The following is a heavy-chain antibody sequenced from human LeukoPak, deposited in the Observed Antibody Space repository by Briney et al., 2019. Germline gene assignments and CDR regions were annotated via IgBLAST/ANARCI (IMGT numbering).Heavy chain of an antibody. D-gene: IGHD3-3*01. Sequence: GGSLRLSCAASGFTFSSYAMSWVRQAPGKGLEWVSAISGSGSSTYYADSVKGRFTISRDNSKNTLYLQMNSLRAEDTAVYYCAKGIHDFWSGYYYYYGMDVWGQGTTVTVSS. CDR1: GFTFSSYA. V-gene: IGHV3-23*01. CDR2: ISGSGSST. CDR3: AKGIHDFWSGYYYYYGMDV. J-gene: IGHJ6*02.